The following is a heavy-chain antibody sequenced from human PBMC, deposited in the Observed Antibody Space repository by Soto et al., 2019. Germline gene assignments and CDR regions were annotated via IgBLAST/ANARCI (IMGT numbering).Heavy chain of an antibody. V-gene: IGHV4-39*01. CDR3: VTYSSSTGWFDP. CDR2: MRYSGTT. Sequence: SETLSLTCTVSGGSISKNSLYWTWIRQSPEKGLEWIGSMRYSGTTYYNSSLKSRVTIFVDTSKNQFSLELRSVTAADTAIYYCVTYSSSTGWFDPWGQGTLVTVSS. CDR1: GGSISKNSLY. D-gene: IGHD6-19*01. J-gene: IGHJ5*02.